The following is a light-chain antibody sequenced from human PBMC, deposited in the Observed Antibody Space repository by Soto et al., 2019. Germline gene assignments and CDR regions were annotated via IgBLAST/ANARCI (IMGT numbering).Light chain of an antibody. Sequence: EIVVTQSPATLSFSPGERATLSCRASQSVSSHLAWFQQRPGQAPRLLIYDASNRATGIPARLSGRGSGTDFTLTISSLEPEDFAVYYCQQRSSAITFGQGTRLEI. CDR2: DAS. CDR1: QSVSSH. V-gene: IGKV3-11*01. J-gene: IGKJ5*01. CDR3: QQRSSAIT.